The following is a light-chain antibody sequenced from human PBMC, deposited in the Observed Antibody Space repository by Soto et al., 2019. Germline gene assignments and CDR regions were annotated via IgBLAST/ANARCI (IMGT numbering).Light chain of an antibody. J-gene: IGLJ3*02. V-gene: IGLV1-44*01. CDR2: SNN. CDR3: AAWDDSLYGWV. CDR1: SSDIGSNS. Sequence: QSVLTQPPSASGTPGQRVTISCSGSSSDIGSNSVNWYQQLPGTAPKLLMDSNNQRPPGVPDRFSGSKSGTSASLAISGLQSEDEADYYCAAWDDSLYGWVFGGGTKLTVL.